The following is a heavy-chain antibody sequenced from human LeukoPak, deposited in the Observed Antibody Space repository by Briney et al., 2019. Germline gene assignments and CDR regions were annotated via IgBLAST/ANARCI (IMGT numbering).Heavy chain of an antibody. Sequence: GASVKVSCKASGYTFTSYGIGWVREAPGQGLGWRGGIILMFGTEKYAQRFQGRVTVTTDESRSTAYMELSSLRSDDTAVFYCATQNLGYCSSASCDRDAFDIWGQGTMVTVSS. CDR2: IILMFGTE. D-gene: IGHD2-2*01. V-gene: IGHV1-69*05. CDR3: ATQNLGYCSSASCDRDAFDI. CDR1: GYTFTSYG. J-gene: IGHJ3*02.